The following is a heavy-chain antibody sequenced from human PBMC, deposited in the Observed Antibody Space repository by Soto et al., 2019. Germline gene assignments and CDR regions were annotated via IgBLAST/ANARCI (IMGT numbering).Heavy chain of an antibody. Sequence: PGGSLRLSCSASGVTFSSYSMNWVRQAPGKGLEWVSSISSSSSYIYYADSVKGRFTISRDNAKNSLYLQMNSLRAEDAAVYYCARDWGSGDSSMAGAFDIWGQGTMVTVSS. D-gene: IGHD3-22*01. CDR2: ISSSSSYI. J-gene: IGHJ3*02. CDR1: GVTFSSYS. CDR3: ARDWGSGDSSMAGAFDI. V-gene: IGHV3-21*01.